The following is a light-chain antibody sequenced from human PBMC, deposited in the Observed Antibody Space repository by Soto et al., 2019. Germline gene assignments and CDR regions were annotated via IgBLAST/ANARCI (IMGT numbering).Light chain of an antibody. V-gene: IGLV9-49*01. CDR2: VGTGGIVG. CDR3: GADNGSGSNFVVV. CDR1: SGYSNYK. Sequence: QPVLTQPPSASASLGASVTLTCTLSSGYSNYKVDWYQQRPGKGPRFVMRVGTGGIVGSKGDGIPDRFSVLGSGLNRYLTIKNIQEEDESDYHCGADNGSGSNFVVVFGGGTQLTGL. J-gene: IGLJ2*01.